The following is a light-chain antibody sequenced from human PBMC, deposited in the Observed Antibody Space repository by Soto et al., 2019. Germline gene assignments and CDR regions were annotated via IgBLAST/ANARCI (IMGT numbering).Light chain of an antibody. J-gene: IGKJ3*01. CDR3: QQYGSSPFT. CDR1: QNVSSSY. CDR2: GAS. Sequence: ESVLTQSPGTLSMSPGERATLSCRASQNVSSSYSAWYQQKPGQAPRLLIYGASRSATGIPDRFSGSGSGTDFTLTISRMEPEDFAVYYCQQYGSSPFTVGPGTKVDIK. V-gene: IGKV3-20*01.